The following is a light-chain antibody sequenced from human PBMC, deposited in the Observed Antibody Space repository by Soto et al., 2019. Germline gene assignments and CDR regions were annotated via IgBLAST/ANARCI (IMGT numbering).Light chain of an antibody. CDR3: QQSYSNPLT. V-gene: IGKV1-5*01. CDR2: DAS. CDR1: QSISSW. Sequence: DIQMTQSPSTLSASVGDRVTIPCRASQSISSWLAWYQQKPGKAPKLLIYDASSLESGVPSRFRGSGSGTEFTLTISSLQPDDFSTYYCQQSYSNPLTFGGGTKVDIK. J-gene: IGKJ4*01.